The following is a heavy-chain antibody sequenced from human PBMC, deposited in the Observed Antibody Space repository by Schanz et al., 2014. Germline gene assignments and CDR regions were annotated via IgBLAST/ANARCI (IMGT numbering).Heavy chain of an antibody. Sequence: VQLVESGGGLVQPRGSLRLSCAASEFSFSSFGMNWVRQAPGKGLEWVSYISSSGSYTNYADSVKGRFTTSRDNGKKSMYLQMNSLRAEDTAVYYCARLDSSSWYPRYWGQGTLVTVSS. V-gene: IGHV3-48*04. CDR1: EFSFSSFG. CDR3: ARLDSSSWYPRY. D-gene: IGHD6-13*01. J-gene: IGHJ4*02. CDR2: ISSSGSYT.